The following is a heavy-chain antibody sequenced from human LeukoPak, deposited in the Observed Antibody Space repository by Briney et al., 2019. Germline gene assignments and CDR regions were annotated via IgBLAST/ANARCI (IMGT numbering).Heavy chain of an antibody. D-gene: IGHD5-12*01. Sequence: PGGSLRLSCAASGFTFSNAWMNWVRQAPGKGLEWVSSISSSSSYIYYADLVKGRFTISRDNAKNSLYLHMNSLRAEDTAVYYCARDRYSSFDPWGQGTLVTVSS. CDR1: GFTFSNAW. V-gene: IGHV3-21*01. CDR3: ARDRYSSFDP. J-gene: IGHJ5*02. CDR2: ISSSSSYI.